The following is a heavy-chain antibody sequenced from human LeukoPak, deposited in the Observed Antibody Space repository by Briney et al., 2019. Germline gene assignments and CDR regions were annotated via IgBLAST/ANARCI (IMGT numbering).Heavy chain of an antibody. CDR3: ARGPADHLESSGYFLH. J-gene: IGHJ4*02. V-gene: IGHV3-23*01. D-gene: IGHD3-22*01. Sequence: PGGSLRLSCAASGFTFSSYAMSWVRQAPGKGLEWVSAISGSGGSTYYADSVKGRFTISRDNSKNSLYLQMNGLRAVDTAVYYCARGPADHLESSGYFLHWGQGALVTVSS. CDR1: GFTFSSYA. CDR2: ISGSGGST.